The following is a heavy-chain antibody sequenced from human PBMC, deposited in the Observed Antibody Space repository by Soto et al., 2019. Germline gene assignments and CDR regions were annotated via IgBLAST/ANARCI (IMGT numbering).Heavy chain of an antibody. CDR2: INGNADNS. Sequence: EVQLAESGGGLVLTGGSLRLCCAASGFSFVSYWMHWVRQVPGEGLAWVSRINGNADNSDYADSVKGRFTISRDNAMNRLYLQMDSLRVDDTGVYYCVRDFRGAVAGSEFDHWGQGTLVTVSS. V-gene: IGHV3-74*01. D-gene: IGHD6-19*01. CDR1: GFSFVSYW. CDR3: VRDFRGAVAGSEFDH. J-gene: IGHJ4*02.